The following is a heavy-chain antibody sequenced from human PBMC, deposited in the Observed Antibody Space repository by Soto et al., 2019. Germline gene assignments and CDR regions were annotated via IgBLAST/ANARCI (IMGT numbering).Heavy chain of an antibody. Sequence: SVKVSCKASGFTFTTSGIHWVRQARGRGLEWMGWIVVGSGNTKYNQKFQERVTLTRDMATDTAYMDLRSLTSADTAIYYCAAVVPPSGILERLGLDPWGQGTLVTVSS. CDR3: AAVVPPSGILERLGLDP. V-gene: IGHV1-58*02. J-gene: IGHJ5*02. CDR1: GFTFTTSG. D-gene: IGHD3-3*01. CDR2: IVVGSGNT.